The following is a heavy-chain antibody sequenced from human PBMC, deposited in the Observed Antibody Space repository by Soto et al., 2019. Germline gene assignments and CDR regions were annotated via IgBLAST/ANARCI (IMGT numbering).Heavy chain of an antibody. Sequence: WRSLGISWASSVFTFSIYGMNWARRAAGKGLEWVSAIGGSGGTTYYADSVKGRITISRDNSRNTLYLQMNSLRAADTAVYYCARDSRYDYSDSTGIEWWGQGTMVTVSS. CDR3: ARDSRYDYSDSTGIEW. CDR1: VFTFSIYG. J-gene: IGHJ4*02. CDR2: IGGSGGTT. D-gene: IGHD5-12*01. V-gene: IGHV3-23*01.